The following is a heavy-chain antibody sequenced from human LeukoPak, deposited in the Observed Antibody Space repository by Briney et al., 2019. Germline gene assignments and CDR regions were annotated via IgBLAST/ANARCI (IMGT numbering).Heavy chain of an antibody. J-gene: IGHJ6*02. D-gene: IGHD6-19*01. V-gene: IGHV3-30-3*01. Sequence: GRSLRLSCAASGFTFSSYAMHWVRQAPGKGLEWVAVISYDGSNKYYADSVKGRFTISRDNSKNTLYLKMNSLRAEETAVYYRARDVGGSGWSWGVWGQGTTVTVSS. CDR1: GFTFSSYA. CDR3: ARDVGGSGWSWGV. CDR2: ISYDGSNK.